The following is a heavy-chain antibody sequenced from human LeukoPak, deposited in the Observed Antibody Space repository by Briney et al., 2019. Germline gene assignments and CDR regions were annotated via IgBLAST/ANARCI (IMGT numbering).Heavy chain of an antibody. V-gene: IGHV1-18*01. J-gene: IGHJ4*02. CDR2: ISTYDGNA. CDR3: ARAPSGFTYGPGDH. Sequence: GASVKVSCKASGYSFTSYGFTWVRQAPGQGLEWMGWISTYDGNANYAQKLQGRVTMTTDTSTITAYMELRSLRSDDTAVCYCARAPSGFTYGPGDHWGQGTLVTVSS. CDR1: GYSFTSYG. D-gene: IGHD3-10*01.